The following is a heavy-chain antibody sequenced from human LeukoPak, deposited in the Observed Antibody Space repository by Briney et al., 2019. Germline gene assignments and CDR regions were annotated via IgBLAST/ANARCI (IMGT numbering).Heavy chain of an antibody. V-gene: IGHV3-21*01. CDR3: ARDNYCSTIWSGYYLKYYFDY. Sequence: GGSLRLSCAASGFTFSSYSMNWVRQAPGKGLEWVSSISSSSSYIYYADSVKGRFTISRDNAKNSLYLQMNSLRAEDTAVYYCARDNYCSTIWSGYYLKYYFDYWGQGTLVTVSS. CDR2: ISSSSSYI. D-gene: IGHD3-3*01. J-gene: IGHJ4*02. CDR1: GFTFSSYS.